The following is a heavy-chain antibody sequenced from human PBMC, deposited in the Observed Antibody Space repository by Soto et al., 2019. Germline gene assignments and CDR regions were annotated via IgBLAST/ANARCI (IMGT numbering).Heavy chain of an antibody. CDR1: GGTFSSYA. CDR3: ATKKWLSNLEPYYYGMDV. D-gene: IGHD6-19*01. Sequence: ASVKVSCKASGGTFSSYAISWVRQAPGQGLEWMGGIIPIFGTANYAQKFQGRVTITADESTSTAYMELRSLRSEDTAVYYCATKKWLSNLEPYYYGMDVWGQGTTVTVSS. CDR2: IIPIFGTA. J-gene: IGHJ6*02. V-gene: IGHV1-69*13.